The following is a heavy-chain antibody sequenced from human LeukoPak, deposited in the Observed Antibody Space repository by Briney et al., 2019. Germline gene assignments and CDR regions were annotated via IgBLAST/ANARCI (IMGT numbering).Heavy chain of an antibody. D-gene: IGHD7-27*01. Sequence: GGSLRLSCAGSGFMFSNYWMTWVRQAPGKGLEGVANIKEDGSEKYYVDSMKGRFTISRENDKKSLYLQVNSLRAEDTAVYYCASEINWGSGAFDVWGQGTMVTVSS. J-gene: IGHJ3*01. CDR2: IKEDGSEK. CDR3: ASEINWGSGAFDV. CDR1: GFMFSNYW. V-gene: IGHV3-7*03.